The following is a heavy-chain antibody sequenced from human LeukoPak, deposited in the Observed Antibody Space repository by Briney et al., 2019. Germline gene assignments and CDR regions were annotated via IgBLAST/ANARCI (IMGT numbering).Heavy chain of an antibody. J-gene: IGHJ4*02. Sequence: PGGSLRLSCAASGFIFSSYWMSWVRQAPGKGLEWVANIKQDGSEKYYVDSVKGRFTISRDSANNSLYLQMNGLRAEDTAVYFCARKTYGSEFYVDYWGQGTLVTVSS. CDR2: IKQDGSEK. V-gene: IGHV3-7*03. CDR3: ARKTYGSEFYVDY. D-gene: IGHD3-10*01. CDR1: GFIFSSYW.